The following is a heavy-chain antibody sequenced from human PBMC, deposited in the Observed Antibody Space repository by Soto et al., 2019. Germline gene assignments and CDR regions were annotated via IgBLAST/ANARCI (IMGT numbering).Heavy chain of an antibody. D-gene: IGHD2-2*01. CDR3: ARDLNCSSTSCYAPSDY. CDR1: GYTFTSYY. J-gene: IGHJ4*02. CDR2: INPSGGST. Sequence: ASVKASCKASGYTFTSYYMHWVRQAPGQGLEWMGIINPSGGSTSYAQKFQGRVTMTRDTSTSTVYMELSSLRSEDTAVYYCARDLNCSSTSCYAPSDYWGQGTLVTVSS. V-gene: IGHV1-46*01.